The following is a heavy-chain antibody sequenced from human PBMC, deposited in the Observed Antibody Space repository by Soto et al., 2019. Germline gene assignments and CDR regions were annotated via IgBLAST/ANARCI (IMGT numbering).Heavy chain of an antibody. CDR2: IYHSGST. J-gene: IGHJ5*02. V-gene: IGHV4-30-2*01. CDR3: ASRPPYYYGSGSYGFDP. Sequence: QLQLQESGSGLVKPSQTLSLTCAVSGGSISSGGYSWSWIRQPPGKGLECIGYIYHSGSTSYNPSLKSRVSTSVDRSKNQYALQLTSVTAADTAVYYCASRPPYYYGSGSYGFDPWGQGTLVTVSS. CDR1: GGSISSGGYS. D-gene: IGHD3-10*01.